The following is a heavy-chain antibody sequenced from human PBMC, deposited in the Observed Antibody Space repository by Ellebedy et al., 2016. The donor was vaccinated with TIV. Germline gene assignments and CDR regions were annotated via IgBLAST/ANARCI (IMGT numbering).Heavy chain of an antibody. CDR2: IYYSGST. Sequence: MPSETLSLTCTVSHGSVDTNDYYWGWVRQPPGKGLEWIGTIYYSGSTSYNPSLESRVIISVDTAKNHFSLKLSSVTAADTAVYYCASRAVLDYGDYTGGAFDIWGQGTMISVSS. J-gene: IGHJ3*02. CDR1: HGSVDTNDYY. CDR3: ASRAVLDYGDYTGGAFDI. V-gene: IGHV4-39*02. D-gene: IGHD4-17*01.